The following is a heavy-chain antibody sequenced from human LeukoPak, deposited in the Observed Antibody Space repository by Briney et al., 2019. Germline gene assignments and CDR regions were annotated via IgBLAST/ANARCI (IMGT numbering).Heavy chain of an antibody. CDR3: AIMHGYYDGSGYWVQ. D-gene: IGHD3-22*01. V-gene: IGHV3-23*01. J-gene: IGHJ1*01. Sequence: GGCLRLSCAASGFTFGSYGMSWVRQAPGKGLEWVSFITPNADRTSYADSVEGRFTISRDNPRNTLYMQMNSLRDEDTALYYCAIMHGYYDGSGYWVQWGQGTLVTVSS. CDR1: GFTFGSYG. CDR2: ITPNADRT.